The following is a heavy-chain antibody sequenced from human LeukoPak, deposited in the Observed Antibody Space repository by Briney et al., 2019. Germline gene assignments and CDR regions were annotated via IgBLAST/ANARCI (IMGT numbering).Heavy chain of an antibody. CDR1: GGSFSGYY. V-gene: IGHV4-34*01. J-gene: IGHJ5*02. CDR2: INHSGST. D-gene: IGHD4-17*01. Sequence: SETLSLTCAVYGGSFSGYYWSWIRQPPGKGLEWIGEINHSGSTNYNPSLKSRVTISVDTSKNQFSLKLSSVTAADTAVYYCARTADYGDYVGWFDPWGQGTLVTVSS. CDR3: ARTADYGDYVGWFDP.